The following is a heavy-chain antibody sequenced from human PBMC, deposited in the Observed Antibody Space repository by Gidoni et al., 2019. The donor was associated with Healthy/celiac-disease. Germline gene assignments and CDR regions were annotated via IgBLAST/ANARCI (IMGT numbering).Heavy chain of an antibody. Sequence: QVQLVESGGGVVRPGRSLSLSCSASGFTFRSYAMHWVRQATGKGLEWVEVISYDGSNKYYADSVKGRFTISRDNSKNTLYLQMNSLRAEDTVVYYCARDLLGSYFFDYWGQGTLVTVSS. CDR2: ISYDGSNK. V-gene: IGHV3-30-3*01. CDR1: GFTFRSYA. CDR3: ARDLLGSYFFDY. D-gene: IGHD1-26*01. J-gene: IGHJ4*02.